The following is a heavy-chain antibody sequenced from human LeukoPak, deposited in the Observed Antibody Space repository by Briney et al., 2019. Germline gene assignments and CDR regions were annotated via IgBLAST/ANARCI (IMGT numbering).Heavy chain of an antibody. V-gene: IGHV3-30*01. D-gene: IGHD1-1*01. CDR1: GFTFTSYA. J-gene: IGHJ6*03. CDR3: ARDGSFQEYYMDV. Sequence: GSLRLSCAASGFTFTSYAMHWVRQAPGKGLEWVAVISYDGSNKYYADSVKGRFTISRDNSKRTLYLQMNSLRAGDTAVYYCARDGSFQEYYMDVWGKGTTVTVSS. CDR2: ISYDGSNK.